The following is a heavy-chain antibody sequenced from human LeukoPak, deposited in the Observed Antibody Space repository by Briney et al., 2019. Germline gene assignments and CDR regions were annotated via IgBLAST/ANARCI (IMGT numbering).Heavy chain of an antibody. CDR1: GFTFSSYS. CDR2: ISSSSSTI. CDR3: AKGTAAAPNYYYYYGMDV. D-gene: IGHD6-13*01. V-gene: IGHV3-48*01. Sequence: GGSLRLSCAASGFTFSSYSMNWVRQAPGKGLEWVSYISSSSSTIYYADSVKGRFTISRDNSKNTLYLQINSLRAEDTAVYYCAKGTAAAPNYYYYYGMDVWGQGTTVTVSS. J-gene: IGHJ6*02.